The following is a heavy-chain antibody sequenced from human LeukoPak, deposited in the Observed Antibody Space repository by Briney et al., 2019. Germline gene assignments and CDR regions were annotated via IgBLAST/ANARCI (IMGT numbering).Heavy chain of an antibody. CDR3: AKDLSSGWYGDAFDI. CDR2: ISWNSGSI. J-gene: IGHJ3*02. Sequence: GGFLRLSCAASGFTFDDYAMHWVRQAPGKGLEWVSGISWNSGSIGYADSVKGRFTISRDNAKNSLYLQMNSLRAEDTALYYCAKDLSSGWYGDAFDIWGQGTMVTVSS. D-gene: IGHD6-19*01. V-gene: IGHV3-9*01. CDR1: GFTFDDYA.